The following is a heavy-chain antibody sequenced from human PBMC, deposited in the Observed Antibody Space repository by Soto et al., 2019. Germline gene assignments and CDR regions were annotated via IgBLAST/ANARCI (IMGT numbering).Heavy chain of an antibody. CDR1: SGPSRSYN. J-gene: IGHJ6*02. Sequence: QVQLQQSGPRLVKPSETLSLTCTVSSGPSRSYNWGWIRQSPRRGLEWIGYVYYTGDTDYNPSLESRVTISADTSTNNISLLLSSVTAADTAVYYCVRQGIDYLPGLADVWGQGTTVTVSS. CDR2: VYYTGDT. V-gene: IGHV4-59*08. CDR3: VRQGIDYLPGLADV. D-gene: IGHD1-26*01.